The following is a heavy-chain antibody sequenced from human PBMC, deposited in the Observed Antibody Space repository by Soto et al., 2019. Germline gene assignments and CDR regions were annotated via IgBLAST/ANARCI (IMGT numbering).Heavy chain of an antibody. Sequence: QVQLQESGPGLVKPSETLSLTCSVSGVSTSNHYWTWIRKPPGQGPEWIGRIYYRGTTNYNASFNSRVTISVDPSKNQFSVKLTSVTNADTAVYYCARGGGSPYPDHEFDYWGQGILVTVSS. CDR1: GVSTSNHY. V-gene: IGHV4-59*11. CDR3: ARGGGSPYPDHEFDY. D-gene: IGHD6-19*01. J-gene: IGHJ4*02. CDR2: IYYRGTT.